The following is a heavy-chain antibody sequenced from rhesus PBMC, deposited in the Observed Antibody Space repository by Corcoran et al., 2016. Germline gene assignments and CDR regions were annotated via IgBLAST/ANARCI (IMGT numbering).Heavy chain of an antibody. J-gene: IGHJ4*01. Sequence: QVQLQESGPGVVKPSETLSLTCAVSGGTISSGYCYWSWIRQPPGKGLEWIGGIYSSSESSNDSPSLKSRVTSSKDTSKNQFSLKLSSVTATDTAVYYCARDYFGTGYFDYWGQGVLVTVSS. D-gene: IGHD3-28*01. CDR1: GGTISSGYCY. CDR3: ARDYFGTGYFDY. V-gene: IGHV4S12*01. CDR2: IYSSSESS.